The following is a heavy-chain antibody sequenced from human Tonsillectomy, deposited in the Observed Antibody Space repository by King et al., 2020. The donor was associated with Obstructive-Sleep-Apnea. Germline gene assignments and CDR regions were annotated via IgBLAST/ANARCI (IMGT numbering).Heavy chain of an antibody. D-gene: IGHD6-13*01. V-gene: IGHV4-39*07. J-gene: IGHJ2*01. CDR1: GGSISSSSYY. Sequence: LQLQESGPGLVKPSETLSLTCTVSGGSISSSSYYWGWIRQPPGKGLEWLGSIYHSGSTYYNPSLKSRVTISVDTSKNQFSLKLNSVTAADTAVYYWARDEQLIPYWYFDLWGRGTLVTVSS. CDR2: IYHSGST. CDR3: ARDEQLIPYWYFDL.